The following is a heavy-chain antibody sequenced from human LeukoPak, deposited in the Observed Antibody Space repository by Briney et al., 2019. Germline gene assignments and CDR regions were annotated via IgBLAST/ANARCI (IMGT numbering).Heavy chain of an antibody. V-gene: IGHV3-48*04. Sequence: GGSLRLSCAASGFTFSSYSMNWVRQAPGKGLEWVSYISSSGYIIFYADSVKGRFTISRDNAKNSLYLQMNSLRAEDTAVYYCARDRGWRSYFDYWGQGTLVTVSS. CDR3: ARDRGWRSYFDY. CDR2: ISSSGYII. D-gene: IGHD3-10*01. J-gene: IGHJ4*02. CDR1: GFTFSSYS.